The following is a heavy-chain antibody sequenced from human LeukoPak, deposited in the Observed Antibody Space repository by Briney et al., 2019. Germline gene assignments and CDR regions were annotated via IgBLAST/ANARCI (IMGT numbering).Heavy chain of an antibody. D-gene: IGHD4-17*01. CDR1: GFTFSSYG. V-gene: IGHV3-30*18. CDR2: ISYDGSNK. J-gene: IGHJ4*02. Sequence: GGSLRLSCAASGFTFSSYGMHWVRQAPGKGLEWVAVISYDGSNKYYADSVKGRFTISRDNSKNTLYLQMNSLRAEDTAVYYCAKDLGLDYGDHGPDYWGQGTLVTVSS. CDR3: AKDLGLDYGDHGPDY.